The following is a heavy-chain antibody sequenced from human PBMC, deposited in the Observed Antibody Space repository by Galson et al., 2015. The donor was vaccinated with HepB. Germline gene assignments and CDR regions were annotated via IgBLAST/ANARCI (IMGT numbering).Heavy chain of an antibody. D-gene: IGHD5-18*01. J-gene: IGHJ4*02. CDR3: TKENAIGRGYSYDY. V-gene: IGHV3-30*18. CDR2: ISDDGSTE. Sequence: SLRLSCAASGITFSYYGMHWVRQAPGKGLEWVAVISDDGSTEYYADSVKGRFTISRDNSKNTLWLQMNSLRAEDTAVYYCTKENAIGRGYSYDYWGQGTLVTVSS. CDR1: GITFSYYG.